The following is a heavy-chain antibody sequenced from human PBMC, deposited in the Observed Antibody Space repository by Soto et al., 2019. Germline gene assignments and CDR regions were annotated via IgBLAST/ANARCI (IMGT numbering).Heavy chain of an antibody. CDR3: ARDNTPSPWFGESTFDY. Sequence: GGSLRLSCAASGFTFSSYYMSWVRQAPGKGLEWMANIKQGGSEKYYVDSVKGRFTISRDNAKNSLYLQMNSLRAEDTAVYYCARDNTPSPWFGESTFDYWGQGTLVTVSS. V-gene: IGHV3-7*01. CDR1: GFTFSSYY. D-gene: IGHD3-10*01. CDR2: IKQGGSEK. J-gene: IGHJ4*02.